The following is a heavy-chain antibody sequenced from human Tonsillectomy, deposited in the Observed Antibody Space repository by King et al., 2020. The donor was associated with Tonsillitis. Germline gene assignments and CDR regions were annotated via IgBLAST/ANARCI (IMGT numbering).Heavy chain of an antibody. CDR3: AKATYSDSVSALDY. Sequence: DVQLVESGGGLVQPGRALRLSCAASGFTFDDFAMHWVRQGPGKGLEWVAGISWNSESIGYADSVKGRLIISRNNTKNSLYLQMNSLTTDDTALYYCAKATYSDSVSALDYWRQGTLVPVSS. D-gene: IGHD4-11*01. CDR2: ISWNSESI. V-gene: IGHV3-9*01. CDR1: GFTFDDFA. J-gene: IGHJ4*02.